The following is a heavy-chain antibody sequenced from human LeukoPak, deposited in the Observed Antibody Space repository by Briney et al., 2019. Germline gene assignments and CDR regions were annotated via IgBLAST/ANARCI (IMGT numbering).Heavy chain of an antibody. CDR2: INPKTGGR. D-gene: IGHD3-16*01. J-gene: IGHJ3*02. Sequence: ASVKVSCKASVYSFTGYYMHLMRQAPGQGLEWMGWINPKTGGRNNAHKFQGRVTMTRDTSISTAYMELSRLGSDDTALYYCATSTLGADGFDIWGQGTMVTVSS. CDR3: ATSTLGADGFDI. V-gene: IGHV1-2*02. CDR1: VYSFTGYY.